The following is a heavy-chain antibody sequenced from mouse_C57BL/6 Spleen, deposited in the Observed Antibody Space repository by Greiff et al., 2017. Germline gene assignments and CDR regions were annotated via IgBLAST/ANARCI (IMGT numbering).Heavy chain of an antibody. Sequence: QVQLQQSGPGLVQPSQSLSITCTVSGFSLTSYGVHWVRQSPGKGLEWLGVIWRGGSTDYNAAFISRLSISKDNSKCQVFFKMNSLQADDTAIYYGAREVTTGDWYFDVWGTGTTVTVSS. J-gene: IGHJ1*03. V-gene: IGHV2-2*01. CDR1: GFSLTSYG. CDR2: IWRGGST. CDR3: AREVTTGDWYFDV. D-gene: IGHD2-2*01.